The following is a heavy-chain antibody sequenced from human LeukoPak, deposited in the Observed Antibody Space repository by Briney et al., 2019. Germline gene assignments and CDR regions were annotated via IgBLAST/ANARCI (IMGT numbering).Heavy chain of an antibody. CDR3: ARDSGYSAFDY. D-gene: IGHD5-12*01. Sequence: TGGSLRLSCAASGFAFSSSWMAWVRQAPGKGLEWVANMNPDGSTKNYVDSVRGRFTISRDNAKNLLYLQMNSLRGDDTAVYYCARDSGYSAFDYWGQGTLVTVSS. J-gene: IGHJ4*02. CDR1: GFAFSSSW. CDR2: MNPDGSTK. V-gene: IGHV3-7*05.